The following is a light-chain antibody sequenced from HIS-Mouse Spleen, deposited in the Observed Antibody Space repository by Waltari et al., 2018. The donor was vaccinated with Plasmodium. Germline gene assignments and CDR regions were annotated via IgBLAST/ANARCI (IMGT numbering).Light chain of an antibody. Sequence: DIVMTQSPDSLAVSLGERATINCKSSQRVLYSSNNKNYLAWYQQKPGQPPKLPIYWASTRESGVPDRFSGSGSGTDFTLTSSSLQAEDVAVYYCQQYYSTPWTFGQGTKVEIK. J-gene: IGKJ1*01. CDR3: QQYYSTPWT. CDR2: WAS. CDR1: QRVLYSSNNKNY. V-gene: IGKV4-1*01.